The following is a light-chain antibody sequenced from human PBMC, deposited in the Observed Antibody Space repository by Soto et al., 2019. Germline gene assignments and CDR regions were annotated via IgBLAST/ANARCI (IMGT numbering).Light chain of an antibody. CDR3: VSYTSSTTYV. CDR2: EVT. V-gene: IGLV2-14*01. J-gene: IGLJ1*01. Sequence: SVLTQPASVSGSPGQSITISCTGTSSDIGAYDYVSWYQQYPGRVPKLLIHEVTNRPSGVSDRFSGSKSGNTASLTISRLQTEDEADYYCVSYTSSTTYVFGTGTKVTV. CDR1: SSDIGAYDY.